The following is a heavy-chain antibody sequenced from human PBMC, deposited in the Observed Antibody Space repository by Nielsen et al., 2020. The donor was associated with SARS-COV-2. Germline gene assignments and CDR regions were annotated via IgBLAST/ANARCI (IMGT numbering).Heavy chain of an antibody. D-gene: IGHD3-10*01. CDR3: ARHPTWIQQYYYGSGSRLPMDV. V-gene: IGHV4-34*01. CDR2: INHSGST. J-gene: IGHJ6*02. Sequence: WIRQPPGKGLEWIGEINHSGSTNYNPSLKSRVTISVDTSKNQFSLKLSSVTAADTAVYYCARHPTWIQQYYYGSGSRLPMDVWGQGTTVTVSS.